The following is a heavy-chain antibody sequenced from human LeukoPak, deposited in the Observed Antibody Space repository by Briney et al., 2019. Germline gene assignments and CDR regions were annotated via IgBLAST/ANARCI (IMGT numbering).Heavy chain of an antibody. D-gene: IGHD6-19*01. CDR2: ISGSGGST. CDR3: AKDREYSSGCNWFDP. Sequence: PGGSLRLSCAASGFTFSNYAMSWVRQAPGKGMEWVSAISGSGGSTYYADSVKGRFTISRDNSKNTLYLQMNSLRAEDTAVYYCAKDREYSSGCNWFDPWGQGTLVTVSS. CDR1: GFTFSNYA. V-gene: IGHV3-23*01. J-gene: IGHJ5*02.